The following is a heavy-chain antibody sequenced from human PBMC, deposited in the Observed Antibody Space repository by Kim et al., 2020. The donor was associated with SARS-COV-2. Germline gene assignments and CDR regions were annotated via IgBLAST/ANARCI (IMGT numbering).Heavy chain of an antibody. V-gene: IGHV4-39*01. D-gene: IGHD6-19*01. Sequence: SETLSLTCTVSGGSISRSNYFWGWIRQPPGKGLEWIGSIYYSGSTYYNPSLKSRVTISVDTSKNQFSLKLSSVTAADTAVYYCARQGVASSGWPVGIDLWGQGTMVTVSS. CDR3: ARQGVASSGWPVGIDL. CDR2: IYYSGST. J-gene: IGHJ3*01. CDR1: GGSISRSNYF.